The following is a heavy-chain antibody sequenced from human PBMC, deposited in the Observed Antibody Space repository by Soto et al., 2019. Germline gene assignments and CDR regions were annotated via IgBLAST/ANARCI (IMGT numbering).Heavy chain of an antibody. Sequence: EVQLLASGGDLVQPGGSLRLSCAASGFTFRGDAMSWVRQAPGKGLEWVSSISCSGEMTHYADSVKGRFTISRDNAKNTLYLQMEGLRAEDTALYYCARSEMTYNWNDWGQGALVTVSS. CDR3: ARSEMTYNWND. CDR2: ISCSGEMT. D-gene: IGHD1-20*01. CDR1: GFTFRGDA. V-gene: IGHV3-23*01. J-gene: IGHJ4*02.